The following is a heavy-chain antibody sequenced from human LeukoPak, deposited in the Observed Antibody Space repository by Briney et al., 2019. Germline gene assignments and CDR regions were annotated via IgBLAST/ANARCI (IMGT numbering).Heavy chain of an antibody. J-gene: IGHJ4*02. CDR3: ARDGSGSSGDY. Sequence: SGGSLRLSCAASGFTFSSYWMSWGRQAPGEGLEWVAKINQDGTEKAYVDSVRGRFTISRDNAKNSLFLQMNSLRAEDTAVYYCARDGSGSSGDYWGQGTLVTVSS. V-gene: IGHV3-7*03. CDR1: GFTFSSYW. D-gene: IGHD1-26*01. CDR2: INQDGTEK.